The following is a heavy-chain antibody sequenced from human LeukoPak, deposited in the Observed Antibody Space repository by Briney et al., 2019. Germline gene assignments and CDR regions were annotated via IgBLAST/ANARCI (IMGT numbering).Heavy chain of an antibody. CDR2: TWYGGS. J-gene: IGHJ3*02. CDR1: GFTLWRHG. CDR3: AREQSTSGHAGAFDI. D-gene: IGHD5-12*01. Sequence: GKSLRLSCTTSGFTLWRHGMHWVRQAPGKGLEGVAVTWYGGSDYADSVRGRFSVSRDIFGNTVYLQMDNLRVEDTALYYCAREQSTSGHAGAFDIWGQGTVVTVSS. V-gene: IGHV3-33*01.